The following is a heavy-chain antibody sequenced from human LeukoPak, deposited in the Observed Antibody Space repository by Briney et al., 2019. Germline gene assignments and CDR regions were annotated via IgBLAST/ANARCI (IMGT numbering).Heavy chain of an antibody. CDR2: ISSSGSTI. V-gene: IGHV3-48*03. J-gene: IGHJ6*04. CDR3: AELGITMIGGV. D-gene: IGHD3-10*02. CDR1: GFTFSSQW. Sequence: GGSLRLSCAASGFTFSSQWMSWVRQAPGKGLEWVSYISSSGSTIYYADSVKGRFTISRDNAKNSLYLQMNSLRAEDTAVYYCAELGITMIGGVWGKGTTVTISS.